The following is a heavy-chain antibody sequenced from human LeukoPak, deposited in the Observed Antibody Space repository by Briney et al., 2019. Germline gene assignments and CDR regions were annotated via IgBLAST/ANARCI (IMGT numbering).Heavy chain of an antibody. V-gene: IGHV1-2*02. CDR3: ARGREPYSSSWYSY. J-gene: IGHJ4*02. CDR2: INPNSGGT. D-gene: IGHD6-13*01. CDR1: GYTFTGYY. Sequence: GASVKVSCKASGYTFTGYYMHWVRQAPGQGLEWMGWINPNSGGTNYAQKFQGRVTMTRDTSISTAYMELSRLRSDDTAVYYCARGREPYSSSWYSYWGQGTLVTVSS.